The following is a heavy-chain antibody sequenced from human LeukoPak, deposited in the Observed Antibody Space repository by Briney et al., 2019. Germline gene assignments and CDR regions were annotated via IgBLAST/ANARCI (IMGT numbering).Heavy chain of an antibody. CDR3: ARSLGDYGGGDDAIDI. CDR1: GYTFTCYY. D-gene: IGHD4-23*01. V-gene: IGHV1-46*01. CDR2: INPSGGTT. J-gene: IGHJ3*02. Sequence: ASVKVSCKASGYTFTCYYMHWVRRAPGQGLEWMGIINPSGGTTNYAQKFQGRVTMTRDTSTSTVYMELSSLRSEDTAVYYCARSLGDYGGGDDAIDIWGQGTMVTVSS.